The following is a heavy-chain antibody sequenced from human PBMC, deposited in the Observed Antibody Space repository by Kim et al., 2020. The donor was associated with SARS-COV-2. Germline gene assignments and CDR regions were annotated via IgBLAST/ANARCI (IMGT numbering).Heavy chain of an antibody. Sequence: ASVKVSCKASGYTFTSYAMNWVRQAPGQGLEWMGWINTNTGNPTYAQGFTGRFVFSLDTSVSTAYLQISSLKAEDTAVYYCARFPRGLRYFDWLPLGDYWGQGTLVTVSS. V-gene: IGHV7-4-1*02. D-gene: IGHD3-9*01. J-gene: IGHJ4*02. CDR1: GYTFTSYA. CDR3: ARFPRGLRYFDWLPLGDY. CDR2: INTNTGNP.